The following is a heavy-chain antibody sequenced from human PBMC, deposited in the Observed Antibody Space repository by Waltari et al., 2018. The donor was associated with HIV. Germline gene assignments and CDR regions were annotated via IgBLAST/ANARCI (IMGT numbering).Heavy chain of an antibody. CDR2: IITTFGTG. V-gene: IGHV1-69*01. CDR1: GGTFISYA. CDR3: ARDREAVTTLFGGDAFDI. D-gene: IGHD4-17*01. J-gene: IGHJ3*02. Sequence: QVQLVQSGAEVQKPGSSVKVSCKASGGTFISYAISWVRQAPGHGLEGIGGIITTFGTGSYANKAHARVTITADESTSTACMELSSLRSEDTAVYYCARDREAVTTLFGGDAFDIWGQGTMVTVSS.